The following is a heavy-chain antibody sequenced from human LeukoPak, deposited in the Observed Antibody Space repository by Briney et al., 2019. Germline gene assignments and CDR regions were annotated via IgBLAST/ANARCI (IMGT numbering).Heavy chain of an antibody. CDR2: ISPYNGHT. Sequence: ASVKVSCKASGYTFNIYGVNWVRQAPGHGLQWMGWISPYNGHTNYTQNFQGRVTMTTDTSTTTAYMELTSLTSDDTAVYYCVRGPGIAVAGIIDYWGQGTLVTASS. V-gene: IGHV1-18*01. D-gene: IGHD6-19*01. J-gene: IGHJ4*02. CDR3: VRGPGIAVAGIIDY. CDR1: GYTFNIYG.